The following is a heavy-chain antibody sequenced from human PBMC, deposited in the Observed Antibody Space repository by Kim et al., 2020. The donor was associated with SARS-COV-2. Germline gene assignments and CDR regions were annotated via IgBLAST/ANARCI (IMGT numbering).Heavy chain of an antibody. D-gene: IGHD3-10*01. V-gene: IGHV4-34*01. CDR2: INHSGRT. CDR1: GGSFSSYY. J-gene: IGHJ1*01. CDR3: ARRLSNTSGWGSHYCDL. Sequence: SETLSLTCTVSGGSFSSYYWSWIRQPPGKGLEWIGEINHSGRTNYNPSLKSRVTISVDTSKNQFSLKLTSVTAADTAVYYCARRLSNTSGWGSHYCDLWGQGTLVTVPS.